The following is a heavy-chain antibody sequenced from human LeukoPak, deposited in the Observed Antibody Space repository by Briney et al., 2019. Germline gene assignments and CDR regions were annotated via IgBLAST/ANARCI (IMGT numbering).Heavy chain of an antibody. V-gene: IGHV3-23*01. CDR2: ISGSGGST. Sequence: GGSLRLSCAASGFTFSSYAMSWVRQAPGKGLEWVSAISGSGGSTYYADSVKGRFTISRDNSKNTLYLQMNSLRAEDTAVYDCAKRLYDSSGYYYGGFDYWGQGTLVTVSS. D-gene: IGHD3-22*01. CDR1: GFTFSSYA. CDR3: AKRLYDSSGYYYGGFDY. J-gene: IGHJ4*02.